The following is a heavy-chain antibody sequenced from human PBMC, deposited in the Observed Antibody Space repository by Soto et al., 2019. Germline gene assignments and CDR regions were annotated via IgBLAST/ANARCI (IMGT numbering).Heavy chain of an antibody. CDR2: ISAYNGNT. J-gene: IGHJ2*01. D-gene: IGHD2-2*01. Sequence: PSVKVSCKASGYTFTSYGISWVRQAPGQGLEWMGWISAYNGNTNYAQKFQGRVTMTTDTSTSTAYMELRSLRSDDTAVYYCARDGYCSSRRCFDLWGRGTLVTVSS. CDR1: GYTFTSYG. V-gene: IGHV1-18*01. CDR3: ARDGYCSSRRCFDL.